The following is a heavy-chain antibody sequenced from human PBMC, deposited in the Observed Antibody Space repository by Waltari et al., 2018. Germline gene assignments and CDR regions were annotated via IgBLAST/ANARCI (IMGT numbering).Heavy chain of an antibody. J-gene: IGHJ4*02. CDR1: GDSVSSNSAA. V-gene: IGHV2-5*08. D-gene: IGHD3-16*01. CDR3: VQRGGY. CDR2: IYWNDEK. Sequence: QQSGPGLVKPSQTLSLTCAISGDSVSSNSAAWNWIRQSPSRGLEWLALIYWNDEKRYSPSLESRLTITKDTSKNQVVLIMTNMDPVDTATYYCVQRGGYWGQGTLVTVSS.